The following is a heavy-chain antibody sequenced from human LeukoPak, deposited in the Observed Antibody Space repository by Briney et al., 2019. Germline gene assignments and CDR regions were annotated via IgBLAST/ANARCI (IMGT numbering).Heavy chain of an antibody. CDR1: GFTFSSYG. V-gene: IGHV3-30*18. D-gene: IGHD3-9*01. Sequence: GGSLRLSCAASGFTFSSYGMHWVRQAPGKGLEWVAVISYDGSNKYYADSVKGRFAISRDNSKNTLYLQMNSLRAEDTAVYYCAKDSRLVIIFLFDYWGQGTLVTVSS. CDR3: AKDSRLVIIFLFDY. J-gene: IGHJ4*02. CDR2: ISYDGSNK.